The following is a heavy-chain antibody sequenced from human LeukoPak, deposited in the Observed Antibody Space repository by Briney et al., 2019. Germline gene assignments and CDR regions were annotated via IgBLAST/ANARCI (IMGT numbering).Heavy chain of an antibody. CDR3: ASGVDYGGNGVLNY. J-gene: IGHJ4*02. CDR1: GYTFTSNY. Sequence: GASVKVSCKAFGYTFTSNYMHWVRQAPGQGPEWMGVISPSGGSTTYAQKFQGRVTLTRDMSTSTDYLELSSLRSEDMAVYYCASGVDYGGNGVLNYWGQGTLVTVSS. CDR2: ISPSGGST. V-gene: IGHV1-46*01. D-gene: IGHD4-23*01.